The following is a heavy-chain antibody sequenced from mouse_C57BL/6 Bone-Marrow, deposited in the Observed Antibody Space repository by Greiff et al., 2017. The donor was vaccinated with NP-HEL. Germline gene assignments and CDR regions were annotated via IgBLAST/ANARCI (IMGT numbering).Heavy chain of an antibody. J-gene: IGHJ1*03. CDR2: ISSGSSTI. CDR3: ARQVYDYDGYFDV. V-gene: IGHV5-17*01. D-gene: IGHD2-4*01. CDR1: GFTFSDYG. Sequence: EVQLQQSGGGLVKPGGSLKLSCAASGFTFSDYGMHWVRQAPEKGLEWVAYISSGSSTIYYADTVKGRFTISRDNAKNTMFLQMTSLSSEDTAMYYCARQVYDYDGYFDVWGTGTTVTVSS.